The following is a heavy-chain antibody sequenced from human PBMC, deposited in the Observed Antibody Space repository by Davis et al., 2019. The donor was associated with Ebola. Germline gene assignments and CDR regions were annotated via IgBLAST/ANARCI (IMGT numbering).Heavy chain of an antibody. CDR3: AKSYGVTSGYFDF. V-gene: IGHV3-7*01. CDR2: IKPDGSVT. J-gene: IGHJ4*02. CDR1: GFTFKTDW. Sequence: GGSLRPSCAASGFTFKTDWMTWVRQAPGKGLECVANIKPDGSVTNYLDSMKGRFTISRDNAKDSLYLQMNSLRAEDTALYYCAKSYGVTSGYFDFWGQGTLVTVSS. D-gene: IGHD3-16*01.